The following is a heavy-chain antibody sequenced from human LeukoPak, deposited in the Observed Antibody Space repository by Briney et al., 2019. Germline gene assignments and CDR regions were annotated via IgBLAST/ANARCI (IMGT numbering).Heavy chain of an antibody. CDR1: GFIFSSYW. J-gene: IGHJ6*02. V-gene: IGHV4-4*02. Sequence: PGGSLRLSCAASGFIFSSYWMTCVRQPPGKGLEWIGEIYHSEYTNYNPSLKSRVTISVDKSKNQFFLKLNSVTAADTAAYYCARDMSRVPGYPGDGMDVWGQGTTVIVSS. CDR3: ARDMSRVPGYPGDGMDV. CDR2: IYHSEYT. D-gene: IGHD3-16*02.